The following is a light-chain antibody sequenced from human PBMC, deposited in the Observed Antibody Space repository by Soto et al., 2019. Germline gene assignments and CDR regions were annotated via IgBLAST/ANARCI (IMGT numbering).Light chain of an antibody. CDR3: MQATHWPYT. CDR1: QSLVFGDGNTY. CDR2: KVY. Sequence: DAVLTQSPLSLPVTLGQPASISCRSSQSLVFGDGNTYLNWFQQRPGQSPRRLIYKVYNRDSGVPDRFSGSASGTDFPLKISRVEAEDVGLYYCMQATHWPYTFGQGTTLEIK. J-gene: IGKJ2*01. V-gene: IGKV2-30*01.